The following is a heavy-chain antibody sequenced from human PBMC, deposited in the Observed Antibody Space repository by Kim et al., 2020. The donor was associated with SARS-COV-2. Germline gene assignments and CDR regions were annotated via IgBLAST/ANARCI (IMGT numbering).Heavy chain of an antibody. CDR3: ARQGGLTYLDY. D-gene: IGHD3-16*01. J-gene: IGHJ4*02. V-gene: IGHV1-3*01. Sequence: KYAQKCQGRVTITRDTSASTAYMELSSLRSEDTAVYYWARQGGLTYLDYWGQGTLVTVSS.